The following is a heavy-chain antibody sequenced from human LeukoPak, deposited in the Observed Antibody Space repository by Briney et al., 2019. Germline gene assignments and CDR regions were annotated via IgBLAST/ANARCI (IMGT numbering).Heavy chain of an antibody. D-gene: IGHD4-23*01. CDR3: AKSLDYGGNRARLDF. Sequence: GGSLRLSCAASGFTVSSNYMSWVRQAPGKGLEWVSIIYSGGSTFYADSVKGRFTISRDNSKNTLYLQMNSLRVDDTAVYYCAKSLDYGGNRARLDFWGQGTLATVSS. CDR1: GFTVSSNY. J-gene: IGHJ4*02. V-gene: IGHV3-53*01. CDR2: IYSGGST.